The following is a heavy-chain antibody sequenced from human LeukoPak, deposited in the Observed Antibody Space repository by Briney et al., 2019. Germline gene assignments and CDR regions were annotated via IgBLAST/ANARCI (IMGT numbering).Heavy chain of an antibody. D-gene: IGHD2-21*02. CDR2: ISSSSSYI. CDR3: ARDGRGYCGGDCFLSWFDP. J-gene: IGHJ5*02. CDR1: GFTFRSYS. Sequence: GGSLRLSXAASGFTFRSYSMNWVRQAPGKGLEWVSSISSSSSYIYYADSVKGRFTISRDNAKNSLYLQMSSLRADDTAVYYCARDGRGYCGGDCFLSWFDPWGQGTLVTVSS. V-gene: IGHV3-21*01.